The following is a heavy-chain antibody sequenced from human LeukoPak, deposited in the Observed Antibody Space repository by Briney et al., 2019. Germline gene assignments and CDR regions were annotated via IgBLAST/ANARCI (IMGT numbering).Heavy chain of an antibody. J-gene: IGHJ3*02. Sequence: PSETLSLTCTVSGGSISSSSYYWSWIRQPPGKGLEWIGYIYYSGSTNYNPSLKSRVTISVDTSKNQFSLKLSSVTAADTAVYYCARSDYYCGGDCGAFDIWGQGTMVTVSS. CDR3: ARSDYYCGGDCGAFDI. CDR1: GGSISSSSYY. CDR2: IYYSGST. D-gene: IGHD2-21*02. V-gene: IGHV4-61*01.